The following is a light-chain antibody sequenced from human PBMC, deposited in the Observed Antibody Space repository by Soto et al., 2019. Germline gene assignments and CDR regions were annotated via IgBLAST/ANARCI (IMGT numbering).Light chain of an antibody. CDR3: QHLDSFPLA. V-gene: IGKV1-9*01. Sequence: DNQLTQSPSFLSASVGDRVTITCRASQSISSHVAWYRQKSGKAPMLLIYAASTLQSGVPSRFSGSGSGTEFTLTISSLHPEDFATYYCQHLDSFPLAFGGGTTVEI. J-gene: IGKJ4*01. CDR1: QSISSH. CDR2: AAS.